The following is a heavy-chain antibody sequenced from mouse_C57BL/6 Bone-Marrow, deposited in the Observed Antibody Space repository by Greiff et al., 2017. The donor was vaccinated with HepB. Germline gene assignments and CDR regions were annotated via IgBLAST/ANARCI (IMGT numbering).Heavy chain of an antibody. CDR1: GYAFSSSW. CDR3: AINYYGSSYKDY. Sequence: QVQLQQSGPELVKPGASVKISCKASGYAFSSSWMNWVKQRPGKGLEWIGRIYPGDGDTNYNGKFKGKATLTADKSSSTAYIQLSSLTSEDSAVYFCAINYYGSSYKDYWGQGTTLTVSS. V-gene: IGHV1-82*01. J-gene: IGHJ2*01. CDR2: IYPGDGDT. D-gene: IGHD1-1*01.